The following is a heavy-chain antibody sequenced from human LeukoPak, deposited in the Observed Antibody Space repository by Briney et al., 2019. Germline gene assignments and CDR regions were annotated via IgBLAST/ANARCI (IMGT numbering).Heavy chain of an antibody. CDR3: ARVGGYSYGIDH. V-gene: IGHV4-59*01. J-gene: IGHJ4*02. CDR2: IYYSGST. CDR1: GGSISSYY. Sequence: SETLSLTCTVSGGSISSYYWSWIRQPPGKGLEWIGYIYYSGSTNYNPSLKSRVTISVDTSKNQFSLKLSSVTAADTAVYYCARVGGYSYGIDHWGQGTLVTVSS. D-gene: IGHD5-18*01.